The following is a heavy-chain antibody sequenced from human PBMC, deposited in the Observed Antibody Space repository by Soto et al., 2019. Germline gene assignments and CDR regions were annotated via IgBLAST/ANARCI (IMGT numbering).Heavy chain of an antibody. J-gene: IGHJ4*02. Sequence: QVQLVESGGGVVQPGRSLRLSCAASGFPFSSYGMHGVRHAPGKGLEWVAHISYDGSNKHYTDSVKGRFTISRDNSKNMLYLQMSSLRGEDTAVYYCAGGQYYVDYCGQGTRVSVSS. CDR3: AGGQYYVDY. CDR2: ISYDGSNK. CDR1: GFPFSSYG. V-gene: IGHV3-30*03. D-gene: IGHD2-15*01.